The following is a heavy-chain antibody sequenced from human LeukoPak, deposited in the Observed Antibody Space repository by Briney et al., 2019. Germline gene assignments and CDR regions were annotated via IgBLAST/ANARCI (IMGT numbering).Heavy chain of an antibody. V-gene: IGHV4-34*01. CDR1: GGSFSGYY. CDR3: ARGRFYGSGSYGY. J-gene: IGHJ4*02. Sequence: SETLSLTCAVYGGSFSGYYWSWIRQPPGKGLEWIGEINHSGRTNYNPSLKSRVTISVDTSKNQFSLNLSSVTAADTAVYYCARGRFYGSGSYGYWGQGTLVTVSS. CDR2: INHSGRT. D-gene: IGHD3-10*01.